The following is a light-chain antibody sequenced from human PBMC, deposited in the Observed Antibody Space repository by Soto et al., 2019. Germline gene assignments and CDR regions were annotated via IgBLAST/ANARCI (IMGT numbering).Light chain of an antibody. CDR3: VLYMGRGVPE. CDR2: STD. V-gene: IGLV8-61*01. CDR1: SGSVSSDHY. Sequence: QTVVTQEPSLSVSPGGTVTLTCGLNSGSVSSDHYPSWYQQTPGQAPRTLVFSTDIRSPGVPDRFSGSILGKKAALTITGAQADDESTYFCVLYMGRGVPEVGGGTKLTVL. J-gene: IGLJ2*01.